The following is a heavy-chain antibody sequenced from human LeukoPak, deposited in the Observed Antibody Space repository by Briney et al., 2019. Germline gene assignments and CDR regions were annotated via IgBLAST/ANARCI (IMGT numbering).Heavy chain of an antibody. Sequence: ASVKVSCKASGYTFTGYYMHWVRQAPGQGLEWMGWINPNSGGTNYAQKFQGWVTMTRDTSISTAYTELSRLRSDDTAVYYCARGGGAMYDILTGYYFYYWGQGTLVTVSS. CDR2: INPNSGGT. J-gene: IGHJ4*02. D-gene: IGHD3-9*01. V-gene: IGHV1-2*04. CDR3: ARGGGAMYDILTGYYFYY. CDR1: GYTFTGYY.